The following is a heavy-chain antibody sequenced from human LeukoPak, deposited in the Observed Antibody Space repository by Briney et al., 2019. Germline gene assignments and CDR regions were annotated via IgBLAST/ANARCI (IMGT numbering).Heavy chain of an antibody. J-gene: IGHJ4*02. CDR2: ISGSGGST. CDR3: AKDHLPGIVVADRDY. CDR1: GFTFSSYG. D-gene: IGHD6-19*01. Sequence: GGSLRLSCAASGFTFSSYGMSWVRQAPGKGLEWVSAISGSGGSTYYADSVKGRLTISRDNSKNTLYLQINSLRAEDTAIYYCAKDHLPGIVVADRDYWGQGTLVTVSS. V-gene: IGHV3-23*01.